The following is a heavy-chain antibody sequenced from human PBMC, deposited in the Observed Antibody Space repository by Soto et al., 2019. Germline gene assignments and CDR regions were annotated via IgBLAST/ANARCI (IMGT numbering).Heavy chain of an antibody. J-gene: IGHJ5*02. CDR2: ISYDGSNK. D-gene: IGHD1-7*01. CDR1: GFTFSSYG. Sequence: PGGSLRLSCAASGFTFSSYGMHWVRQAPGKGLEWVAVISYDGSNKYYADSVKGRFTISRDNSKNTLYLQMNSPRAEDTAVYYCAKDGFRYWNYRGAQSWFDPWGQGTRVTVSS. CDR3: AKDGFRYWNYRGAQSWFDP. V-gene: IGHV3-30*18.